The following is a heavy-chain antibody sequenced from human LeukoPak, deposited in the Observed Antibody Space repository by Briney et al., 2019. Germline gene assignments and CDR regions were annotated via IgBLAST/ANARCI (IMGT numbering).Heavy chain of an antibody. CDR3: ARDSPKQWLVTDAFDI. D-gene: IGHD6-19*01. V-gene: IGHV3-23*01. CDR1: GFTLNQHA. CDR2: IIDVGDT. Sequence: GGSLRLSCAASGFTLNQHAMSWVRQAPGEGLEWVSAIIDVGDTYYTNSVKGRFTISRDYSKNSLYLQMNSLRAEDTAVYYCARDSPKQWLVTDAFDIWGQGTMVTVSS. J-gene: IGHJ3*02.